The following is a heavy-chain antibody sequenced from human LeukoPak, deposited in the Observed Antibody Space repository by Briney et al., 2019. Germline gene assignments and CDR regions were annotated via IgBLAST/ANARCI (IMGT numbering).Heavy chain of an antibody. V-gene: IGHV4-59*01. CDR1: GDSISSYY. Sequence: SETLSLTCTVSGDSISSYYWSWIRQPPGKGLEWIGYIYYSGSTNYNPSLKSRVTISVDTSKNQFSLKLSSVTAADTAVYYCARAWRGYFDYWGQGTLVTVSS. J-gene: IGHJ4*02. D-gene: IGHD3-16*01. CDR3: ARAWRGYFDY. CDR2: IYYSGST.